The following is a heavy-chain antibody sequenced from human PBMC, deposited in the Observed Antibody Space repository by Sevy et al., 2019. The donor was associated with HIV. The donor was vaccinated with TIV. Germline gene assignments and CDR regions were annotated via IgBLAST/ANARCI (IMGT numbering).Heavy chain of an antibody. CDR2: VSGSGATT. D-gene: IGHD3-22*01. Sequence: VGSLRLSCAASGFTFVTYAMNWVRQAPGKALEWVSGVSGSGATTLYADSVKGRFSISRDNSKNTLYLQINSLRAEDTAVYYCAKDVYDSSGYYPTGAFDLWGQGTMVTVSS. V-gene: IGHV3-23*01. J-gene: IGHJ3*01. CDR3: AKDVYDSSGYYPTGAFDL. CDR1: GFTFVTYA.